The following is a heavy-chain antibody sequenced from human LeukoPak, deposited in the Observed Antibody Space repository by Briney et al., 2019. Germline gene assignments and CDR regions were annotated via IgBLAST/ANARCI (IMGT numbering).Heavy chain of an antibody. D-gene: IGHD1-26*01. CDR2: ITDRGSDT. J-gene: IGHJ4*02. CDR1: GFTFTNYA. Sequence: GGSLRLSCAASGFTFTNYAMTWVRQAPGKGMEWVSSITDRGSDTYYADSVKGQFTISRDNSKNTLYLQMNSLRVEDTAVYYCPKGSRGNYDYWGQGTLVTVSS. V-gene: IGHV3-23*01. CDR3: PKGSRGNYDY.